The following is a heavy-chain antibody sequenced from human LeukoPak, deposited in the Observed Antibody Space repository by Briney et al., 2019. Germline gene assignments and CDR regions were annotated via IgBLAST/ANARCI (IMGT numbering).Heavy chain of an antibody. Sequence: GGSLRLSCAASGFTLGSYTMNWVRQAPGKGLEWVSYISSSSSTIQYVDSVKGRFTISRDNAENSLYLQMNSLGVEDTAVYYCARAVISIFDNWGQGTLVTVSS. V-gene: IGHV3-48*01. CDR1: GFTLGSYT. J-gene: IGHJ4*02. D-gene: IGHD3-3*02. CDR2: ISSSSSTI. CDR3: ARAVISIFDN.